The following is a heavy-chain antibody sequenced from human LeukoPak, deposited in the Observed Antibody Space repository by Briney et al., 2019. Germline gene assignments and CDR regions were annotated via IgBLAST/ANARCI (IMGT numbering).Heavy chain of an antibody. Sequence: PSETLSLTCTVSGGSISSSSYYWGWIRQPPGKGLEWIGSIYYSGRTYYNPSLKSRVTISVDTSKNQFSLKLSSVTAADTAVFYCARVGIGYSSGWYRVLRGQGTLVTVSS. CDR1: GGSISSSSYY. D-gene: IGHD6-19*01. CDR2: IYYSGRT. CDR3: ARVGIGYSSGWYRVL. J-gene: IGHJ4*02. V-gene: IGHV4-39*01.